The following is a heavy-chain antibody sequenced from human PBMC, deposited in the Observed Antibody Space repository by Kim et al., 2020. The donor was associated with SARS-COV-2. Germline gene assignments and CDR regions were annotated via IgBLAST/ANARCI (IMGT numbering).Heavy chain of an antibody. J-gene: IGHJ4*02. Sequence: DSVKGRFTISRDSSKNTLYLQMVGLRVDDTALYYCARTRSCSSTSCYVDYWGQGTLVTVSS. V-gene: IGHV3-23*01. CDR3: ARTRSCSSTSCYVDY. D-gene: IGHD2-2*01.